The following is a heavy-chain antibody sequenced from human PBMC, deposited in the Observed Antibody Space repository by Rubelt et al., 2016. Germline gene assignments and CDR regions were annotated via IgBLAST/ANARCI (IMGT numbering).Heavy chain of an antibody. CDR2: IYSGGST. CDR3: ARDGYSSGWYLDY. J-gene: IGHJ4*02. Sequence: GKGLEWVSVIYSGGSTYYADSVKGRFTISRDNSKNTLYLQMNSLRAEDTAVYYCARDGYSSGWYLDYWGQGTLVTVYS. D-gene: IGHD6-19*01. V-gene: IGHV3-53*01.